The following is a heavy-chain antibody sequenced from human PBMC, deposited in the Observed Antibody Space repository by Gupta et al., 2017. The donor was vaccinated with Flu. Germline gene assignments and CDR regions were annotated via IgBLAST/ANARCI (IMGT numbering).Heavy chain of an antibody. J-gene: IGHJ6*02. D-gene: IGHD3-22*01. Sequence: VRLIPGKGLEWVSGISWNSGSIGYADSVKGRFTISRDNAKGSLSLQMDSLRGGDTAFYYCAKDMGAFYYDTSASAYYGMDVWGQGTAVTVS. V-gene: IGHV3-9*01. CDR3: AKDMGAFYYDTSASAYYGMDV. CDR2: ISWNSGSI.